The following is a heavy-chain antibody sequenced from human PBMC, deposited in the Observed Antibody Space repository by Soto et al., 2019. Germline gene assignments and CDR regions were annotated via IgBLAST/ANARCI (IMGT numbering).Heavy chain of an antibody. CDR1: GGSFSGYY. CDR3: ARGGIVVVVAATDAFDI. D-gene: IGHD2-15*01. V-gene: IGHV4-34*01. J-gene: IGHJ3*02. Sequence: SETLSLTCAVYGGSFSGYYWSWIRQPPGKGLEWIGEINHSGSTNYNPSLKSRVTISVDTSKNQFSLKLSSVTAADTAVYYCARGGIVVVVAATDAFDIWGQGTMVTVSS. CDR2: INHSGST.